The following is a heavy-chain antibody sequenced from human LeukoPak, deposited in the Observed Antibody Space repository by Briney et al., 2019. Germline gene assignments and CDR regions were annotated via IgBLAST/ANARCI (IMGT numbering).Heavy chain of an antibody. J-gene: IGHJ4*02. V-gene: IGHV3-64*01. Sequence: PGGSLRLSCAASGFTFSNYAMHWVRQAPGKGLEDVSAISTNGVGTYYANSVKGRFIISRDNSKNTLYLQMGSLRAEDMAVYYCARYGSGSCYDYWGQGTLVTVSS. CDR1: GFTFSNYA. CDR2: ISTNGVGT. D-gene: IGHD3-10*01. CDR3: ARYGSGSCYDY.